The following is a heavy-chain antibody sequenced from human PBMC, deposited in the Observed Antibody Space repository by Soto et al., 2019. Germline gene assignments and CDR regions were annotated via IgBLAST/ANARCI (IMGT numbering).Heavy chain of an antibody. J-gene: IGHJ5*02. CDR3: TRGIKGGLDP. V-gene: IGHV3-30-3*01. CDR1: GFRFSDYD. CDR2: ITHDGTNK. Sequence: QVPLVESGGGVVQPGRSLRLSCAASGFRFSDYDIHWVRQAPGKGLEWVTVITHDGTNKYYAGSVKGRFTISRDNYKNTVYLQMNSLRPEDTAMYYCTRGIKGGLDPWGQGTLVTVSS.